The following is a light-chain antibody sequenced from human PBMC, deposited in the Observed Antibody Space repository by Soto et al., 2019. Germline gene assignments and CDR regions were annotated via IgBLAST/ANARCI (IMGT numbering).Light chain of an antibody. Sequence: IEMTKSPATLSVSPGERANLSCSTSQSVGTKLAWYQQPPGQAPRLLIYGASNRSTGVPARISGSLSGTEFTLTSASLQSEDFAVYSCQQYSSWLGTFGQGTKVDI. V-gene: IGKV3-15*01. J-gene: IGKJ1*01. CDR1: QSVGTK. CDR3: QQYSSWLGT. CDR2: GAS.